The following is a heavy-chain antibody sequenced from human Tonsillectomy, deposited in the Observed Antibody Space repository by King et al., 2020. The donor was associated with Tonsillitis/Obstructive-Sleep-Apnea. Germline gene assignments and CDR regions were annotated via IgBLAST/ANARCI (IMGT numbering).Heavy chain of an antibody. J-gene: IGHJ6*02. CDR2: ISAYNGNT. CDR1: GYTFTSYG. Sequence: VQLVQSGAEVKKPGASVKVSCKASGYTFTSYGISWVRQAPGQGLEWMGWISAYNGNTNYAQKLQGRVTMTTDTSTSTAYMELRSLRSDDTAVYYCAREGKSEPNIVVVVAALLDYGMAVWGQGTTVTVSS. V-gene: IGHV1-18*01. CDR3: AREGKSEPNIVVVVAALLDYGMAV. D-gene: IGHD2-15*01.